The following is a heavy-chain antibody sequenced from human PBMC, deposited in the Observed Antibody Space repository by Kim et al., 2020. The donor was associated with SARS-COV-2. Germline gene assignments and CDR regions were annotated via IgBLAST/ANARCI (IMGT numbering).Heavy chain of an antibody. Sequence: VDSLKGRFTIARDNAKNSLYLQMNSLRAEDTAVYYCAKDWYNLFDYWGQGTLVTVSS. D-gene: IGHD1-1*01. J-gene: IGHJ4*02. CDR3: AKDWYNLFDY. V-gene: IGHV3-7*01.